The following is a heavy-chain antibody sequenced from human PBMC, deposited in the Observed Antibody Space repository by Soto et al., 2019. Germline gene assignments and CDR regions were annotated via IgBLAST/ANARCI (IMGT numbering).Heavy chain of an antibody. D-gene: IGHD2-15*01. J-gene: IGHJ4*02. CDR1: GDTFTSYD. Sequence: QVQLVQSGAEVKKPGASVKVSCKTSGDTFTSYDINWVRQATGQGLEWMGRMNPFTGNTDYARKFQGRVTMTWNTSISTAYMELSSLRFEDTAVYYCARGGHCRDGDCLYYFDYWGQGTLVTVSS. CDR2: MNPFTGNT. CDR3: ARGGHCRDGDCLYYFDY. V-gene: IGHV1-8*01.